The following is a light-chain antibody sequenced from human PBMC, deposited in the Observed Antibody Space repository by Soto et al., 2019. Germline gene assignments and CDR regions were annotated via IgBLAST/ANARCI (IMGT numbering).Light chain of an antibody. CDR3: QQYGSLTTT. V-gene: IGKV3-20*01. CDR1: QSVTSSF. J-gene: IGKJ5*01. Sequence: EVVFTQCPGTLSLSPGERATLSCRASQSVTSSFLAWYQQKPGQAPRLLIYGASTRETGVPDRISGSGSWTDFTLTISRPEPDDFAVYVCQQYGSLTTTFGPGTRLEIK. CDR2: GAS.